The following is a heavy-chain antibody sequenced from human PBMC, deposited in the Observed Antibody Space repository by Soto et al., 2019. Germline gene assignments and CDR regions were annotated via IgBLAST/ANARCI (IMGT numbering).Heavy chain of an antibody. D-gene: IGHD2-15*01. J-gene: IGHJ6*02. Sequence: EVHLVESGGGLVKPGGSLRLSCAVSGFTFSSCTMNWVRQAPGKGLEWVSSISPSTSHIYYADSVKGRFTISRDNAKNSPFPQMNSLRAENTAVYYCSGCSGGACHQNYGMDVWGQGTTVTVSS. CDR2: ISPSTSHI. CDR3: SGCSGGACHQNYGMDV. CDR1: GFTFSSCT. V-gene: IGHV3-21*01.